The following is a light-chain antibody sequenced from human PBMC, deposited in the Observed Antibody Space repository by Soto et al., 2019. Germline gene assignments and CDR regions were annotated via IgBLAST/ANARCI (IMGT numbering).Light chain of an antibody. CDR1: QSISSW. Sequence: DIQMTQSPSTLSASVGYRFTITCRARQSISSWLAWYQQKPGKAPKLLIYDASSLESGVPSRFSGSGSGTEFTLTISSLQPDDFATYYCQQYNSYWTFGQGTKVEIK. V-gene: IGKV1-5*01. CDR3: QQYNSYWT. J-gene: IGKJ1*01. CDR2: DAS.